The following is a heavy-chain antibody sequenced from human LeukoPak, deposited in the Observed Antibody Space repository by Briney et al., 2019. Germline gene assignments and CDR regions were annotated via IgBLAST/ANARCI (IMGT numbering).Heavy chain of an antibody. CDR1: GGSIRNDNFY. CDR2: IFYGGTT. V-gene: IGHV4-39*01. Sequence: PSETLSLTCTVSGGSIRNDNFYWGWIRQPPGKGLEWIGNIFYGGTTYYNPSLKSRVSISLDTSKNQFSLSLTSVTATDTGVYYCARGHGSGSPDYWGQGTLVTVSS. CDR3: ARGHGSGSPDY. D-gene: IGHD3-10*01. J-gene: IGHJ4*02.